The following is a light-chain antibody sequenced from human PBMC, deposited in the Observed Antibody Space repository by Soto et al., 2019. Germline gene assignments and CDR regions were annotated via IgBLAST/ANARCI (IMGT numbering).Light chain of an antibody. J-gene: IGLJ1*01. Sequence: QSALTQPASVSGSPGQSITICCTGTSSDVGGFNYVSWYQQHPGKAPKLMIYDVTNRPSGVSYRFSGSKSGNTASLTISGLQAEDEADYYCNSYTSRSTYVYGTGTKLTVL. V-gene: IGLV2-14*03. CDR3: NSYTSRSTYV. CDR1: SSDVGGFNY. CDR2: DVT.